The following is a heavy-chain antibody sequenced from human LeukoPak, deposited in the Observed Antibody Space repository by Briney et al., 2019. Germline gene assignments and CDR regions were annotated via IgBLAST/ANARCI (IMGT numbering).Heavy chain of an antibody. CDR3: ARAIYYDILTGYYYYYGMDV. CDR2: ISAYNGNT. J-gene: IGHJ6*02. CDR1: GYTFTSYG. V-gene: IGHV1-18*01. Sequence: ASVKVSCKASGYTFTSYGISWVRQAPGQGLEWMGWISAYNGNTNYAQKFQGRVTITADKSTSTAYMELSSLRSEDTAVYYCARAIYYDILTGYYYYYGMDVWGQGTTVTVSS. D-gene: IGHD3-9*01.